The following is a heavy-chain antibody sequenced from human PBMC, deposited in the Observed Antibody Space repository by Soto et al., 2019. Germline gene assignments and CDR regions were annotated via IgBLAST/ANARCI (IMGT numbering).Heavy chain of an antibody. Sequence: EEQLVESGGGLVKPGWSLRLSCAASGFTFSTSIMNWVRQAPGTGLEWVSSITSSSSHMFYADSVKGRFTISRDNARQSLYLQMNSLRAEDTAIYYCTTALGRVPTIAWGQGTLVTVSS. V-gene: IGHV3-21*01. CDR3: TTALGRVPTIA. D-gene: IGHD5-12*01. J-gene: IGHJ4*02. CDR1: GFTFSTSI. CDR2: ITSSSSHM.